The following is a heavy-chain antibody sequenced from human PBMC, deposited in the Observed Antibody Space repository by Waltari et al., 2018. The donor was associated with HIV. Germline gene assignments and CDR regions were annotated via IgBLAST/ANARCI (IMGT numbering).Heavy chain of an antibody. J-gene: IGHJ3*01. CDR1: RSTFSNYE. D-gene: IGHD2-21*02. V-gene: IGHV3-48*03. Sequence: EVQLVESGGGAVQPGGSLRLSCVASRSTFSNYEMNGVRQAPGKDLEWISYISGSGSTIYYSDSVKGRFTISRDNAKNSLYLRMNYLTAEDTAIYYCARDGHHGVTKRGNAFDLWGQGTMVTVSP. CDR2: ISGSGSTI. CDR3: ARDGHHGVTKRGNAFDL.